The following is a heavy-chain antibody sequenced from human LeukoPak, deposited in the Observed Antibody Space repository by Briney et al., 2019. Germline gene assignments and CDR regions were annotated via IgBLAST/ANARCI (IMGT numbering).Heavy chain of an antibody. Sequence: KASETLSLTCAAYGGSFSGYYWSWIRQPPGKGLEWIGEINPSGGTNYNPSLKSRITISVDTSKNQFSLKLSSVTAADTAVYYCARGLRGGYWGQGTLVTVSS. CDR1: GGSFSGYY. V-gene: IGHV4-34*01. D-gene: IGHD5-12*01. CDR2: INPSGGT. J-gene: IGHJ4*02. CDR3: ARGLRGGY.